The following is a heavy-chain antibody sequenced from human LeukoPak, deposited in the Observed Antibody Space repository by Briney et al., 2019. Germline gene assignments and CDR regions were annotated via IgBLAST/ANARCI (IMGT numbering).Heavy chain of an antibody. CDR1: GFSFSTHW. J-gene: IGHJ4*02. Sequence: GSLRLSCAASGFSFSTHWMSWVRQAPGKGLEWVANIKQDGSEKYYVDSVKGRFTISRDNAKNSLYLQMNSLRAEDTAVYYCARGGRYYFNYWGQGTLVTVSS. V-gene: IGHV3-7*05. CDR2: IKQDGSEK. D-gene: IGHD6-19*01. CDR3: ARGGRYYFNY.